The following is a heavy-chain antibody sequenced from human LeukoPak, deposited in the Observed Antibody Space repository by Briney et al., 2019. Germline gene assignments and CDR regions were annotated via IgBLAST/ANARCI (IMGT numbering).Heavy chain of an antibody. CDR3: ASSLAEYFDY. CDR1: GYTFTYRY. J-gene: IGHJ4*02. V-gene: IGHV1-45*02. CDR2: ITPFNGNT. Sequence: TGSSVKVSCTASGYTFTYRYLHWVRQAPGQALEWMGWITPFNGNTNYAQKFQDRVTITRDRSMSTAYMELSSLRSEDTAMYYCASSLAEYFDYWGQGTLVTVSS.